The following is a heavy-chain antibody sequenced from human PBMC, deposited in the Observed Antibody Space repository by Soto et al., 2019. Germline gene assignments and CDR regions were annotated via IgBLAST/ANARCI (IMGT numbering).Heavy chain of an antibody. CDR2: ISGSGGST. CDR1: GFTFSSYA. Sequence: GGSLRLSCAASGFTFSSYAMSWVRQAPGKGLEWVSAISGSGGSTYYADSVKGRFTISRDNSKNTLYLQMNSLRAEDTAVYYCAKDYDFWSGYAQPHDAFDIWGQGTMVTVSS. J-gene: IGHJ3*02. CDR3: AKDYDFWSGYAQPHDAFDI. D-gene: IGHD3-3*01. V-gene: IGHV3-23*01.